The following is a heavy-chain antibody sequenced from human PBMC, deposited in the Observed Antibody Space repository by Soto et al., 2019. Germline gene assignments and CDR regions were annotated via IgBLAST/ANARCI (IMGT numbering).Heavy chain of an antibody. CDR2: ISSSSSYT. CDR3: AIGLRIAAAYTLFDP. CDR1: GFTFSDYY. Sequence: QVQLVESGGGLVKPGGSLRLSCAASGFTFSDYYMSWIRQAPGKGLEWVSYISSSSSYTNYADSVKGRFTISRDNAKNSLYLQMTSLKAEDTAVYYCAIGLRIAAAYTLFDPWGQGTLVTVSS. J-gene: IGHJ5*02. D-gene: IGHD6-13*01. V-gene: IGHV3-11*06.